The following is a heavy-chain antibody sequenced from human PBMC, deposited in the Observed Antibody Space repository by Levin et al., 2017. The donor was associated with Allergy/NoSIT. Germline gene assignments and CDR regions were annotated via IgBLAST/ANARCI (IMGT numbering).Heavy chain of an antibody. V-gene: IGHV3-30-3*01. J-gene: IGHJ3*02. CDR3: ARETTVDSGSSYDAFDI. CDR1: GFTFSSYA. D-gene: IGHD1-26*01. Sequence: GESLKISCAASGFTFSSYAMHWVRQAPGKGLEWVAVISYDGSNKYYADSVKGRFTISRDNSKNTLYLQMNSLRAEDTAVYYCARETTVDSGSSYDAFDIWGQGTMVTVSS. CDR2: ISYDGSNK.